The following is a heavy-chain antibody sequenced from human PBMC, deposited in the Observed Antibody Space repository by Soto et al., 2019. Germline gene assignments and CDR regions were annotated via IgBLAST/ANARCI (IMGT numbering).Heavy chain of an antibody. CDR3: ARVDIVVVVAAD. CDR2: ISAYNGNA. Sequence: ASVKVSCKASGYTFTSYGISWVRQAPGQGLEWMGWISAYNGNANYAQKLQGRVTMTTDTSTSTAYMELRSLRSDDTAVYYCARVDIVVVVAADWGQGTLVTVSS. V-gene: IGHV1-18*01. J-gene: IGHJ4*02. D-gene: IGHD2-15*01. CDR1: GYTFTSYG.